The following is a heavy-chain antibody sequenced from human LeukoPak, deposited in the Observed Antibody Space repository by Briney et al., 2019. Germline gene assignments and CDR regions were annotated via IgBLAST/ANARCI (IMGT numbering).Heavy chain of an antibody. V-gene: IGHV3-30*04. Sequence: GGSLRLSCGASGFTFSNYALHWVRQAPGKGLEWVAVISHDGSNKYYADFVKGRFTISRDNSKNTLNLQMNSLRPEDTAVYYCARDFTMIRGAISYWFDRWGQGTLLTVSS. CDR1: GFTFSNYA. D-gene: IGHD3-10*01. J-gene: IGHJ5*02. CDR2: ISHDGSNK. CDR3: ARDFTMIRGAISYWFDR.